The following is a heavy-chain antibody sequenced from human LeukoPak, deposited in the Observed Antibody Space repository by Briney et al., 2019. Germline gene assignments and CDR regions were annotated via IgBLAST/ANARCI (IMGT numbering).Heavy chain of an antibody. V-gene: IGHV3-23*01. CDR2: IGGSGVTT. CDR3: ARGYGYNFWSTYYFDY. CDR1: GFTFSTYA. J-gene: IGHJ4*02. D-gene: IGHD3-3*01. Sequence: HPGGSLRLSCAVSGFTFSTYAMSWVRQAPGKGLEWVSFIGGSGVTTFYAGSVRGRFTISRDNAKSTLYLQMNSLRAEDTAVYYCARGYGYNFWSTYYFDYWGQGTLVTVSS.